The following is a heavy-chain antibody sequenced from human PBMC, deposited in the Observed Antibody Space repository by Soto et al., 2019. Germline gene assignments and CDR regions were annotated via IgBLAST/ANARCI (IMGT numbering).Heavy chain of an antibody. V-gene: IGHV1-18*01. CDR1: GYTFTSYG. CDR3: ARVGITMVRGAQRAYYFDY. D-gene: IGHD3-10*01. Sequence: QVQLVQSGAEVKKPGASVKVSCKASGYTFTSYGISWVRQAPGQGLEWMGWISAYNGNTNYAQKPQGRVTMTTDTSTSTAYMELRSLRSDDTAVYYCARVGITMVRGAQRAYYFDYWGQGTLVTVSS. CDR2: ISAYNGNT. J-gene: IGHJ4*02.